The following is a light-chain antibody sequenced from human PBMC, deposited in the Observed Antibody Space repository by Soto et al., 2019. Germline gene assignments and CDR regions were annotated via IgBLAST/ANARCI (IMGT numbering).Light chain of an antibody. Sequence: QSALTQPASVSGSPGQSITISCTGNSSDVGGYNYVSWYQQHPGKAPKLMIYDVSNRPSGVSNRFSGSKSGNTASLTISGLQAEDEADYYCSSYPSSSTPVVFGGGTKLTVL. J-gene: IGLJ2*01. CDR2: DVS. V-gene: IGLV2-14*01. CDR1: SSDVGGYNY. CDR3: SSYPSSSTPVV.